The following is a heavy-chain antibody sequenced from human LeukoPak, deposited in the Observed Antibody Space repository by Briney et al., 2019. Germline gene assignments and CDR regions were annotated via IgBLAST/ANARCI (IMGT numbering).Heavy chain of an antibody. CDR2: IYSGGTT. D-gene: IGHD3-16*01. CDR3: ARARGTSSMGYYYYYMDV. CDR1: GFTFSSYA. J-gene: IGHJ6*03. V-gene: IGHV3-53*01. Sequence: GGSLRLSCAASGFTFSSYAMSWVRQAPGKGLQWVSVIYSGGTTYYADSVKGRFTISRDNSKNTLYLQMNSLRAEDTAVYYCARARGTSSMGYYYYYMDVWGKGTTVTVSS.